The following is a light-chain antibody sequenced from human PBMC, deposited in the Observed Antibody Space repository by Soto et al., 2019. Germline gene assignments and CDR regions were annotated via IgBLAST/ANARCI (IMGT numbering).Light chain of an antibody. CDR2: EVS. Sequence: QSALTQPPSASGSPGQSVTISCTGNSNDVGHSSFISWYQQHPGKGPKLIIYEVSKRPSGVPDRFSGSKSGNTASLSVSGLQDEHEADYFCHAQADNGKHVFGTGTKVTVL. CDR1: SNDVGHSSF. V-gene: IGLV2-8*01. CDR3: HAQADNGKHV. J-gene: IGLJ1*01.